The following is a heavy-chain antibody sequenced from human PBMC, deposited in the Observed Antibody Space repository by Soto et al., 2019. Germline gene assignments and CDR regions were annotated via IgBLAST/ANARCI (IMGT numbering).Heavy chain of an antibody. V-gene: IGHV1-69*13. CDR1: GGTFSSYA. Sequence: SVKVSCKASGGTFSSYAISWVRQAPGQGLEWMGGIIPIFGTANYAQKFQGRVTITADESTSTAYMELSSLRSEDTAVYYCARGPTLRVYYYYGMDVWGQGTTVTVSS. CDR3: ARGPTLRVYYYYGMDV. J-gene: IGHJ6*02. CDR2: IIPIFGTA.